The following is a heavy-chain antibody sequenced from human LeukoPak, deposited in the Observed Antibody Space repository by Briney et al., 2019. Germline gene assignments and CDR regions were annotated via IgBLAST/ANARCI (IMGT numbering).Heavy chain of an antibody. D-gene: IGHD3-10*01. J-gene: IGHJ3*02. CDR2: ISGSGGST. CDR3: AKVVLPGVRTPQHDAFDI. Sequence: GGSLRLSCAASGFTFSSYAMSWVRQAPGKGLEWVSAISGSGGSTYYADSVKGRFTISRDNSKNTLYLQMNSLRAEDTAVYYCAKVVLPGVRTPQHDAFDIWGQGTMVTVSS. V-gene: IGHV3-23*01. CDR1: GFTFSSYA.